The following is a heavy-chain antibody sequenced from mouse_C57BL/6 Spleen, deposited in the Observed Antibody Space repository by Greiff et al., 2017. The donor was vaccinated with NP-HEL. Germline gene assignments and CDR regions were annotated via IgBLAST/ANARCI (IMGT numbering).Heavy chain of an antibody. CDR1: GFTFSDYG. CDR3: ARGGLRPYYAMDY. D-gene: IGHD2-4*01. V-gene: IGHV5-17*01. J-gene: IGHJ4*01. Sequence: EVHLVESGGGLVKPGGSLKLSCAASGFTFSDYGMHWVRQAPEKGLEWVAYISSGSSTIYYADTVKGRFTISRDNAKNTLFLQMTSLRPEDTAMYYCARGGLRPYYAMDYWGQGTSVTVSS. CDR2: ISSGSSTI.